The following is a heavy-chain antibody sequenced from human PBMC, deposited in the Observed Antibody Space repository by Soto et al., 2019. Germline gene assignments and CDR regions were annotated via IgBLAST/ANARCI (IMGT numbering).Heavy chain of an antibody. Sequence: QVQLVQSGAEVKKPGASVKVSCKASGYTFTGYYMHWVRQAPGQGLEWMGWINPNSGGTNYAQKFQGRVTMTRDTSISTAYMELSRLRSDDTAVYYCARAEMIVVVRTLFDYWGQGTLVTVSS. CDR3: ARAEMIVVVRTLFDY. CDR2: INPNSGGT. CDR1: GYTFTGYY. J-gene: IGHJ4*02. D-gene: IGHD3-22*01. V-gene: IGHV1-2*02.